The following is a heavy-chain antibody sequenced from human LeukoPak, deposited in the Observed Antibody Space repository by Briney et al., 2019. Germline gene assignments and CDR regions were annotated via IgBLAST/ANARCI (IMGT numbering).Heavy chain of an antibody. V-gene: IGHV3-30*18. J-gene: IGHJ6*02. CDR3: AKNRVATTGTYGMDV. CDR1: GFTSDNYA. CDR2: ISYDGSNQ. D-gene: IGHD5-12*01. Sequence: GGFLRLSCAASGFTSDNYAIHWVRQAPGKGLEWVAVISYDGSNQYYPDSVKGRFTISRDNSKNVLYLQMNSLRAEDTAVYYCAKNRVATTGTYGMDVWGQGTTVTVSS.